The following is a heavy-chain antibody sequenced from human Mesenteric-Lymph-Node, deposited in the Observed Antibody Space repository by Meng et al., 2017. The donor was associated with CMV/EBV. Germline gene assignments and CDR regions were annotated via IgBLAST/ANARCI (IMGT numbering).Heavy chain of an antibody. J-gene: IGHJ4*02. D-gene: IGHD6-13*01. Sequence: GGSLRLSCATSGFTLRHYEMNWVRQAPGKGLERVAFISHGGSPTYYSDSVKGRFTIFRDDAQESLYLQMNSLRAEDTALYYCARDTGTAAADYWGQGVLVTVS. CDR3: ARDTGTAAADY. V-gene: IGHV3-48*03. CDR2: ISHGGSPT. CDR1: GFTLRHYE.